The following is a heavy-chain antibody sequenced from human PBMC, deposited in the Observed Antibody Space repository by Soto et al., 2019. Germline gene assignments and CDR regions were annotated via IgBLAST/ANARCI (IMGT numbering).Heavy chain of an antibody. V-gene: IGHV3-30-3*01. CDR3: AREDTAMAVYYYGMDV. CDR1: GFTFSSYA. Sequence: GGSLRLSCAASGFTFSSYAMHWVRQAPGKGLEWVAVISYDGSNKYYADSVKGRFTISRDNSKNTLYLQMNSLRAEDTAVYYCAREDTAMAVYYYGMDVWGQGTTVTVSS. J-gene: IGHJ6*02. CDR2: ISYDGSNK. D-gene: IGHD5-18*01.